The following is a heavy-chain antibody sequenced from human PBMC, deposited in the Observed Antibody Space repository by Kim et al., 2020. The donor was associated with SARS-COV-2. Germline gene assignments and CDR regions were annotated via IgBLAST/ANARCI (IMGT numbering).Heavy chain of an antibody. CDR1: GFTFSSYG. Sequence: GGSLRLSCAASGFTFSSYGMHWVRQAPGKGLEWVAVISYDGSNKYYADSVKGRFTISRDNSKNTLYLQMNSLGAEDTAVYYCAKGGGGSYWFADYWGQGTLVTVSS. D-gene: IGHD1-26*01. J-gene: IGHJ4*02. V-gene: IGHV3-30*18. CDR2: ISYDGSNK. CDR3: AKGGGGSYWFADY.